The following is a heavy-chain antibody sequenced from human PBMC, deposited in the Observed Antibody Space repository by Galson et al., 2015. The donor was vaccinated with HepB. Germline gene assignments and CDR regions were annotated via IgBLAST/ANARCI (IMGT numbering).Heavy chain of an antibody. CDR2: ISYDGSNK. Sequence: SLRLSCAASGFTFSSYGMHWVRQAPGKGLEWVAVISYDGSNKYYADSVKGRFTISRDNSKNTLYLQMNSLRAEDTAVYYCAKTYYDFWSGYRGGPIDYWGQGTLVTVSS. CDR1: GFTFSSYG. D-gene: IGHD3-3*01. CDR3: AKTYYDFWSGYRGGPIDY. J-gene: IGHJ4*02. V-gene: IGHV3-30*18.